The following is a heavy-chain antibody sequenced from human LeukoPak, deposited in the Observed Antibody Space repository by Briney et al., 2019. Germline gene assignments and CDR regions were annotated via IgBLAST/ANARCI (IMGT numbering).Heavy chain of an antibody. CDR1: GGSISSHY. V-gene: IGHV4-59*11. J-gene: IGHJ4*02. D-gene: IGHD3-22*01. CDR3: ARVFHYYDSSGCFDY. Sequence: SETLSLTCTVSGGSISSHYWSWIRQPPGKGLEWIGDIYYSGSTNYNPSLKSRVTISVDTSKNQFSLKLSSVTAADTAVYYCARVFHYYDSSGCFDYWGQGTLVTVSS. CDR2: IYYSGST.